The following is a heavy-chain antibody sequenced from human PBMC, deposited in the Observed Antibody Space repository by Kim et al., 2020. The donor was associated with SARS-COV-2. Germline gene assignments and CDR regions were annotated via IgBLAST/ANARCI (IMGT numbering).Heavy chain of an antibody. V-gene: IGHV3-23*01. D-gene: IGHD6-19*01. CDR3: AKDSVAGTRRNDY. CDR2: ISVGGRTV. Sequence: GGSLRLSCAASGLTFSSYGMSWVRQVPGKGLEWVSAISVGGRTVYSADCVRGRFTISRDNSENTLYLQMNNLRARDTAIYHCAKDSVAGTRRNDYVGRGTLVTLSS. CDR1: GLTFSSYG. J-gene: IGHJ4*02.